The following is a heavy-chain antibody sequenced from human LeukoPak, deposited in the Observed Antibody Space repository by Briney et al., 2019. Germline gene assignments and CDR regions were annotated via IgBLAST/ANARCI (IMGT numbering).Heavy chain of an antibody. CDR1: GFTFSNYG. D-gene: IGHD3-10*01. Sequence: GGSLRLSCEASGFTFSNYGMNWVRQAPGKGLAWVSFIDTSGNYIYYGDSVKGRFTISRDNARNLLFLKMNGLRAEDTAVYYCARGRSITLLRGVAMSDGFDIWGQGAMVAVSS. CDR3: ARGRSITLLRGVAMSDGFDI. V-gene: IGHV3-21*06. CDR2: IDTSGNYI. J-gene: IGHJ3*02.